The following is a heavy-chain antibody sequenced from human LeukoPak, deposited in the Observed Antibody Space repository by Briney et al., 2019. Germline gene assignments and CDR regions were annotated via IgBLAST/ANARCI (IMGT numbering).Heavy chain of an antibody. CDR1: GFTFSTYW. CDR2: VNTDGSRT. J-gene: IGHJ5*02. Sequence: PGGSLRLSCAASGFTFSTYWMHWVRQAPGKGLVWVSGVNTDGSRTNYADSVKGRFTISRDDAKNTLHLQMNSLRAEDTAVYYCARDGLVVRGTFPENWFDHWGQGTLVTVSS. D-gene: IGHD3-10*01. V-gene: IGHV3-74*01. CDR3: ARDGLVVRGTFPENWFDH.